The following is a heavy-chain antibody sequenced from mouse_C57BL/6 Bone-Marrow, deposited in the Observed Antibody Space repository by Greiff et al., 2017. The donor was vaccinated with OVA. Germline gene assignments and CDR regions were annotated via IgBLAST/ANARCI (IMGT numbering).Heavy chain of an antibody. CDR1: GYTFTDYN. CDR2: INPNNGGT. V-gene: IGHV1-18*01. J-gene: IGHJ4*01. CDR3: ARGENGYYAMDY. Sequence: EVQLQLSGPELVKPGASVKIPCKASGYTFTDYNMDWVKQSHGKSLEWIGDINPNNGGTIYNQKFKGKATLTVDKSSSTAYMEHRSLTCEDTAVYYCARGENGYYAMDYWGQGTSVTVSS.